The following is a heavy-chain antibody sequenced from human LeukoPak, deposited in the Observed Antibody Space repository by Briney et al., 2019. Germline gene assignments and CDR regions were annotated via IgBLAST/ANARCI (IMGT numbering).Heavy chain of an antibody. Sequence: GGSLRLSCAASGFTFSNYAMSWVRQAPGKGLEWVSAISGSGGSTYYADSVKGRFTISRDNSKNTLYLQMNSLRAEDTAVYYCAKHDVVVPAGIFDYWGQGTLVTVSS. V-gene: IGHV3-23*01. CDR1: GFTFSNYA. D-gene: IGHD2-2*01. CDR2: ISGSGGST. J-gene: IGHJ4*02. CDR3: AKHDVVVPAGIFDY.